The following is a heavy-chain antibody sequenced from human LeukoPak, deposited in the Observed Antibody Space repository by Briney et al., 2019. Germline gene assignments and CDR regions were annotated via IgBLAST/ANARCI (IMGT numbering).Heavy chain of an antibody. CDR2: ISSSGSII. CDR3: AELGITMIGGV. V-gene: IGHV3-48*03. J-gene: IGHJ6*04. CDR1: KFTFSNYE. Sequence: GGSLRLSCAASKFTFSNYEMIWVRQAPGKGLEWISYISSSGSIIYYADSVKGRFTVSRDNAKNSLYLQMNSLRAEDTAVYYCAELGITMIGGVWGKGTTVTISS. D-gene: IGHD3-10*02.